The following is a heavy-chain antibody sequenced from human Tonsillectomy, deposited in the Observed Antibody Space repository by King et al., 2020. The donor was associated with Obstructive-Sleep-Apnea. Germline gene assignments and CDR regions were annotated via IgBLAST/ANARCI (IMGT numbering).Heavy chain of an antibody. CDR3: ARYMVRGVIGAFDI. V-gene: IGHV3-20*01. CDR1: GFTFDDYG. CDR2: INWNGGNT. D-gene: IGHD3-10*01. Sequence: QLVQSGGGVVRPGGSLRLSCAASGFTFDDYGMSWVRQTPGKGLEWVSGINWNGGNTGYADSVKGRFTISRDNAKNSPYLQMNFLRAEDTALYHCARYMVRGVIGAFDIWGQGTMVTVSS. J-gene: IGHJ3*02.